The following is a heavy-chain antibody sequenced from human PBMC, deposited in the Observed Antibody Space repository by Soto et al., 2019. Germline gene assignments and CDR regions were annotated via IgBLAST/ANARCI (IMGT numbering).Heavy chain of an antibody. CDR1: GASISSYY. CDR3: ATSTGTTGYYYYYMDV. Sequence: PSETLSLTCTVSGASISSYYWNWIRQPPGKGLEWIGYIFYSGSTNYNPSLKSRVTMSVDTSKYQFSLKLSSVTAADTAVYYCATSTGTTGYYYYYMDVWGKGTTVTVSS. D-gene: IGHD1-7*01. J-gene: IGHJ6*03. V-gene: IGHV4-59*01. CDR2: IFYSGST.